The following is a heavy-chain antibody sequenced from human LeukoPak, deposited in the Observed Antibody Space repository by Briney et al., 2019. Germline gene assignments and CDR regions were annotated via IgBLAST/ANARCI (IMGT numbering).Heavy chain of an antibody. CDR2: LYSGANT. V-gene: IGHV3-53*01. CDR1: GFSVSSNF. J-gene: IGHJ2*01. Sequence: GGSLRLSCTASGFSVSSNFMSWVRQAPGKGLEWVSVLYSGANTYYADSVKGRFTISRDNSKNTLYLQMNSLRAEDTAVYYCAKGFRYFDLWGRGTLVTVSS. CDR3: AKGFRYFDL.